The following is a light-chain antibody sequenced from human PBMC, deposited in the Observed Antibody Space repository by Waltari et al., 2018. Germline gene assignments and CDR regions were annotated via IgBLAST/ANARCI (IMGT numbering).Light chain of an antibody. Sequence: YELIQPPSVSVSPGQTARITRSGDNLWDKYTAWYQKKPGQSPVLIIYQHFKRPSGIPERFSDSGAHFGNTATLTIRGTQTMDEADYYCQAWDSNIAVFGGGTKLTVL. CDR3: QAWDSNIAV. CDR2: QHF. V-gene: IGLV3-1*01. J-gene: IGLJ2*01. CDR1: NLWDKY.